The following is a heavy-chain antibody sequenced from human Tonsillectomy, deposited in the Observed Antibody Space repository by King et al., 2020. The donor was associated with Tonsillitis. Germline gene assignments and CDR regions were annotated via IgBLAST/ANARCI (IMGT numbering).Heavy chain of an antibody. J-gene: IGHJ6*02. Sequence: LQLQESGPGLVRSSQTLSLTCGVSGGSIISSGSSWHWIRQPPGKGLEWVGYIFHSEISSYNPSLRPRVTISGDGSKNQFSLNFSSVTAADTAVYFCARAAHLPPLSHGTNYFSGLDVWGPGTTVTVSS. V-gene: IGHV4-30-2*01. CDR1: GGSIISSGSS. D-gene: IGHD1-14*01. CDR2: IFHSEIS. CDR3: ARAAHLPPLSHGTNYFSGLDV.